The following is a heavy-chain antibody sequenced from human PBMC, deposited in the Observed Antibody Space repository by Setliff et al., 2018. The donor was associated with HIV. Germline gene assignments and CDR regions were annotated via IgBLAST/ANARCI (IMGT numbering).Heavy chain of an antibody. Sequence: PSETLSLTCAVYGGSFSGYYWSWIRQSPGKGLEWIGEINHSGSINYNPSLKSRDTISVDTSKNQFSLRLSSVTDADTAVYYCARGFTFGGVILIPYYFDCWGQGTPVTVSS. CDR1: GGSFSGYY. V-gene: IGHV4-34*01. J-gene: IGHJ4*02. D-gene: IGHD3-16*01. CDR2: INHSGSI. CDR3: ARGFTFGGVILIPYYFDC.